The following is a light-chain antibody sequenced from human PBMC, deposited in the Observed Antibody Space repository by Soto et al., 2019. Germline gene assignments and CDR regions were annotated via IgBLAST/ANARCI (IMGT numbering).Light chain of an antibody. V-gene: IGKV1-5*01. CDR2: AAS. CDR3: QQLNSYPWT. J-gene: IGKJ1*01. Sequence: DIQMTQSPSTLSATAGDRVTITCRASQSISSWLAWYQQKPGKAPKLLIYAASTLQSGVPSRFSGSGSGTDFTLTISSLQPEDFATYYCQQLNSYPWTFGQGTKVDIK. CDR1: QSISSW.